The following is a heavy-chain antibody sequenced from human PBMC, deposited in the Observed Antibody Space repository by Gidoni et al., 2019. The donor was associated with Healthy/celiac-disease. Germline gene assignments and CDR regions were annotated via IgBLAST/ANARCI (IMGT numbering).Heavy chain of an antibody. J-gene: IGHJ2*01. CDR2: INHSGST. D-gene: IGHD5-12*01. Sequence: QVQLQQWGAGLLKPSETLSLTCAVYGGSFSGYYWSWIRQPPGKGLEWIGEINHSGSTNYNPSLKSRVTISVDTSKNQFSLKLSSVTAADTAVYYCARDSRIGDGYNRYWYFDLWGRGTLVTVSS. CDR3: ARDSRIGDGYNRYWYFDL. CDR1: GGSFSGYY. V-gene: IGHV4-34*01.